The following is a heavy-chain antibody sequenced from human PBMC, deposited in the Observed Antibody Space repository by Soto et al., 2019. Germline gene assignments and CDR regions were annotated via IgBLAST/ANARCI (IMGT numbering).Heavy chain of an antibody. V-gene: IGHV3-15*01. Sequence: PGGSLRLSCAASGFTFSNAWMSWVRQAPGKGLEWVGRIKSKTDGETTDYAAPVKGRFTISRDDSKNTLYLQMNSLKTEDTAVYYCTTRPGPIPGRTYIDYWGQGTLVTVSS. D-gene: IGHD2-2*01. CDR1: GFTFSNAW. CDR2: IKSKTDGETT. CDR3: TTRPGPIPGRTYIDY. J-gene: IGHJ4*02.